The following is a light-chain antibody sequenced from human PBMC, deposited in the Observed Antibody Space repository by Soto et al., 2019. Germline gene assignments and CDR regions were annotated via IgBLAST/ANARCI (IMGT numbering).Light chain of an antibody. J-gene: IGKJ1*01. CDR2: GAS. Sequence: EIVMTQSPATLSVSPGERVTLSCRASQSVSSNLAWYQQKPGQAPRLLIYGASTRATDIPVRFSGSGSGTEFTLTISSLQSEDFAVYYCQQYNDWPRTFGQGTKADI. CDR1: QSVSSN. CDR3: QQYNDWPRT. V-gene: IGKV3-15*01.